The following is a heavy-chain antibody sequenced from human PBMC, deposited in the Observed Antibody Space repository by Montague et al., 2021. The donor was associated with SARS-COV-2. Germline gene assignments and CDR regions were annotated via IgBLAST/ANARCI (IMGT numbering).Heavy chain of an antibody. CDR1: GFTFSNFA. Sequence: SLRLSCAASGFTFSNFAMYWVRQVPGKGPEWVSGITTGGTRAYYAHSVEGRVTISRDDSENTLYLQMNSLRAEDTGVYYCANGQQLESILAYWGQGTLVTVSS. V-gene: IGHV3-23*01. CDR2: ITTGGTRA. J-gene: IGHJ4*02. D-gene: IGHD3-3*01. CDR3: ANGQQLESILAY.